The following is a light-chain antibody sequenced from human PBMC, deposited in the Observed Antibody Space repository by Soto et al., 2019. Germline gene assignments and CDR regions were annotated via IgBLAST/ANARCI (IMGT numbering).Light chain of an antibody. J-gene: IGLJ3*02. CDR3: SSYTSSRTLV. CDR1: SSDVGAYNY. V-gene: IGLV2-14*01. CDR2: EVR. Sequence: QSALTPPASVSGSPGQSITISCTGTSSDVGAYNYVSWYQQHPGKAPKLMIYEVRNRPSGVSDRFSGSRSGNTASLTISGLQAEDESDYYCSSYTSSRTLVFGGGTKLTVL.